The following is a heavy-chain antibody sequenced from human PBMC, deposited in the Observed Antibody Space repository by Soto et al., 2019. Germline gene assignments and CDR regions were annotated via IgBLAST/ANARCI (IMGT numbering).Heavy chain of an antibody. Sequence: QVHLVESGGGLVKPGGSLRLSCPTSGFPFSDYYMSWIRQAPGKGLKWLSHISPKSTYRNYADSVKGRFTISRDNTKSSLFLQMNSLGVEDTAVYYCVRGGGGGLFEHWGQGVLVTVSS. J-gene: IGHJ4*02. V-gene: IGHV3-11*06. CDR2: ISPKSTYR. D-gene: IGHD2-21*01. CDR1: GFPFSDYY. CDR3: VRGGGGGLFEH.